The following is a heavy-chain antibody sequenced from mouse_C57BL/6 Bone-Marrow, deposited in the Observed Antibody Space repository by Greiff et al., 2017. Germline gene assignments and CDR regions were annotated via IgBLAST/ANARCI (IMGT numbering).Heavy chain of an antibody. CDR1: GYTFTSYW. V-gene: IGHV1-50*01. CDR3: ARDYYGRSFFDY. D-gene: IGHD1-1*01. J-gene: IGHJ2*01. CDR2: IDPSDSYT. Sequence: QVQLQQPGAELVKPGASVKLSCKASGYTFTSYWMQWVKQRPGQGLEWIGEIDPSDSYTNYNQKFKGKATLTVDTSSSTAYMQLSSLTSEDSAVYYCARDYYGRSFFDYWGQGTTLTVSS.